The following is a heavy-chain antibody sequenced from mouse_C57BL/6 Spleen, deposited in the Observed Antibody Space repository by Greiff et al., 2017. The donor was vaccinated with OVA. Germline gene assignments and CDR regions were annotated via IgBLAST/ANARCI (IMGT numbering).Heavy chain of an antibody. J-gene: IGHJ1*03. Sequence: VKLQQPGAELVKPGASVKLSCKASGYTFTSYWMHWVKQRPGQGLEWIGMIHPNSGSTNYNEKFKSKATLTVDKSSSTAYMQLSSLTSEDSAVYYCARPYYYCSSYNWYFDVWGTGTTVTVSS. V-gene: IGHV1-64*01. CDR1: GYTFTSYW. CDR2: IHPNSGST. CDR3: ARPYYYCSSYNWYFDV. D-gene: IGHD1-1*01.